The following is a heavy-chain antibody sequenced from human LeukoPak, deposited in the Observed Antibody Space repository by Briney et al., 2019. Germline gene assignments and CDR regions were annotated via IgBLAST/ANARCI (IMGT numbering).Heavy chain of an antibody. CDR3: ARDLSGDIVVVVAAGGFDY. CDR1: GYTFTGYY. CDR2: INPNSGGT. Sequence: ASVKVSCKASGYTFTGYYMHWVRQAPGQGLEWIGWINPNSGGTNYAQKFQGRVTMTRDTSISTAYMELSRLRSDDTAVYYCARDLSGDIVVVVAAGGFDYWGQGTLVTVSS. V-gene: IGHV1-2*02. J-gene: IGHJ4*02. D-gene: IGHD2-15*01.